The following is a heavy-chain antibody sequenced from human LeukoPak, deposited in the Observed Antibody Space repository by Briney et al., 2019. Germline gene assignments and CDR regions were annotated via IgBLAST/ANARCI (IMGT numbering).Heavy chain of an antibody. J-gene: IGHJ4*02. CDR1: GGSISSGGYY. D-gene: IGHD1-26*01. V-gene: IGHV4-31*03. CDR2: IYYSGST. CDR3: ARDHKVGATSYFDY. Sequence: SETLSLTCTVSGGSISSGGYYWSWIRQHPGKGLEWIGYIYYSGSTYYNPSLKSRVTISVDTSKNQFSLKLSSVTAADTAVYYCARDHKVGATSYFDYWGQGTLVTVSS.